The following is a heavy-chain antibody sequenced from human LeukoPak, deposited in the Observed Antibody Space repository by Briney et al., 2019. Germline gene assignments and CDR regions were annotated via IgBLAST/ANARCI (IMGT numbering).Heavy chain of an antibody. CDR2: ISGSGGRT. V-gene: IGHV3-23*01. D-gene: IGHD3-22*01. CDR3: AKMAYDSNCYPY. J-gene: IGHJ4*02. Sequence: GGSLRLSCAASGFTFGSYGMYWVRQAPGKGLEWVSAISGSGGRTYYADSVKGRFTISRDNTKSTLWLQMNSLRAEDTAVYYCAKMAYDSNCYPYWGQGTLVTVSS. CDR1: GFTFGSYG.